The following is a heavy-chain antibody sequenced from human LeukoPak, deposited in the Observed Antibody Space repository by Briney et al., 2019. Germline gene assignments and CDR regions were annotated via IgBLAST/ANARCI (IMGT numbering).Heavy chain of an antibody. J-gene: IGHJ5*02. V-gene: IGHV4-39*07. CDR2: IYYSGST. CDR3: ARGILGSGSYGRRANNWFDP. Sequence: SETLSLTCTVSGGSISSYYWGWIRQPPGKGLEWIGSIYYSGSTYYNPSLKSRVTISVDTSKNQFSLKLSSVTAADTAVYYCARGILGSGSYGRRANNWFDPWGQGTLVTVSS. CDR1: GGSISSYY. D-gene: IGHD3-10*01.